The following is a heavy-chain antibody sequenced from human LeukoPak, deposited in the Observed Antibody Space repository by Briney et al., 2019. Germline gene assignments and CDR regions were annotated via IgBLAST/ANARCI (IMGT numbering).Heavy chain of an antibody. D-gene: IGHD5-12*01. CDR3: AINGGGDSGYGNFDY. V-gene: IGHV3-48*04. CDR1: GFTFSSYS. J-gene: IGHJ4*02. Sequence: GGSLRLSCAASGFTFSSYSMNWVRQAPGKGLEWVSYISSSSSTIYYADSVKGRFTTSRDNAKNSLYLQMNSLRADDTALYYCAINGGGDSGYGNFDYWGQGTLVTVSS. CDR2: ISSSSSTI.